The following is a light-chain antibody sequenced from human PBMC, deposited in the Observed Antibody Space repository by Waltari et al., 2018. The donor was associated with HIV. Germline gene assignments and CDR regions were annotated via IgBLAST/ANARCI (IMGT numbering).Light chain of an antibody. CDR3: AAWDDSLNVV. CDR1: RSNLGSDT. V-gene: IGLV1-44*01. Sequence: QSVLTQPPSASGTPGQRVTISCSGSRSNLGSDTVNWYQQLPGTAPHLLIYSNNQRPSGVPDRFSGSKSGTSASLAISGLQSEDEADYYCAAWDDSLNVVFGGGTKLTVL. CDR2: SNN. J-gene: IGLJ2*01.